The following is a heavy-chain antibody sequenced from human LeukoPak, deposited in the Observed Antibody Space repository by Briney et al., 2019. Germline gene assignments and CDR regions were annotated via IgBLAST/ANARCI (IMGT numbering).Heavy chain of an antibody. Sequence: SVKVSCKASGGTFSSYAISWVRQAPGQGVEWMGRIIPILGIANYAQKFQGRVTITADKSTSTAYMELSSLRSEDTAVYYCARDRIVVVPADNSYYFDYWGQGTLVTVSS. D-gene: IGHD2-2*01. CDR2: IIPILGIA. CDR1: GGTFSSYA. V-gene: IGHV1-69*04. J-gene: IGHJ4*02. CDR3: ARDRIVVVPADNSYYFDY.